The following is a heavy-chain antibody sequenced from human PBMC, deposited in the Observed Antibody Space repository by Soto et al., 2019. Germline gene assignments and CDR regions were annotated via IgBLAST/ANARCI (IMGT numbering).Heavy chain of an antibody. CDR3: ARSNFDFWSGYSQGYFDY. CDR2: IYYSGSS. Sequence: LSLTCTVSDGSISSGGYYWSWIRQHPGKGLEWIGYIYYSGSSYYSPSLKSRVTISVDTSKNQFSLKLRSVTAADTAVYYCARSNFDFWSGYSQGYFDYWGQGTLVTVSS. D-gene: IGHD3-3*01. CDR1: DGSISSGGYY. V-gene: IGHV4-31*03. J-gene: IGHJ4*02.